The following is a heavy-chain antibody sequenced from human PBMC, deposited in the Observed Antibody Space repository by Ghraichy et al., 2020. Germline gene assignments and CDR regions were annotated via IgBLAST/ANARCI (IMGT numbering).Heavy chain of an antibody. CDR2: IYSGGST. Sequence: GGSLRLSCAASGFTVSSNYMSWVRQAPGKGLEWVSVIYSGGSTYYADSVKGRFTISRDNSKNTLYLQINSLRAEDTAVYYCARVGGDGYNYYYFDYWGQGTLVTVSS. CDR3: ARVGGDGYNYYYFDY. CDR1: GFTVSSNY. V-gene: IGHV3-53*01. D-gene: IGHD5-24*01. J-gene: IGHJ4*02.